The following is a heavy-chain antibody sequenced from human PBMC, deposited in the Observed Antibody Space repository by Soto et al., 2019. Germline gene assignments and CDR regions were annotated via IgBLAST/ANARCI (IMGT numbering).Heavy chain of an antibody. V-gene: IGHV3-33*01. Sequence: QVQLVESGGGVVQPGRSLRLSCAASGFTFSSYGMHWVRQAPGKGLEWVAVIWHDGSSKYHADSVKGRVTISRDNSKNTLYLEMNSLRAEDTAVYYCAGGRDAPLNALDIWGQGTMVTVSS. CDR3: AGGRDAPLNALDI. CDR2: IWHDGSSK. CDR1: GFTFSSYG. D-gene: IGHD2-21*01. J-gene: IGHJ3*02.